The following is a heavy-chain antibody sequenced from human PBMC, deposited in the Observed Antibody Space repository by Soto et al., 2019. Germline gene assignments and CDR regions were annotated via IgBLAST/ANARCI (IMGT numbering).Heavy chain of an antibody. J-gene: IGHJ4*02. CDR2: INVGNGDT. D-gene: IGHD6-25*01. V-gene: IGHV1-3*01. Sequence: QVHLVQSGAEVKKPGASVKVSCKTSGYTFTAFAVHWVRQASGQRLEWMGWINVGNGDTKSSQNLQGRVTITRDTCASTVYMELSSLRSEDTAVYYCVRVGGSGWTLDFWDQGTLVTVSS. CDR1: GYTFTAFA. CDR3: VRVGGSGWTLDF.